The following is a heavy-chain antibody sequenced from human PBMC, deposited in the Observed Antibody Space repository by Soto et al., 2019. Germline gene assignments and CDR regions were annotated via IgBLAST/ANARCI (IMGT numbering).Heavy chain of an antibody. Sequence: QVQLVESGGGVVQPGRSLRLSCAASGFTFSSYGMHWVRQAPGKGLEWVAVISYDGSNKYYEDSVKGRFTIYRDNSKNTLYLQMNSLRAEDTDVYYCAKEGLYYCGSGSGYYYYGMDVWGQGTTVTVSS. CDR1: GFTFSSYG. D-gene: IGHD3-10*01. CDR3: AKEGLYYCGSGSGYYYYGMDV. V-gene: IGHV3-30*18. J-gene: IGHJ6*02. CDR2: ISYDGSNK.